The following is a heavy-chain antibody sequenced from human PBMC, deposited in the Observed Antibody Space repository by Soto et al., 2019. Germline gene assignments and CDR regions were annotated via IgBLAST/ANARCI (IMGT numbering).Heavy chain of an antibody. V-gene: IGHV3-23*01. D-gene: IGHD3-22*01. CDR3: ATRGYDSSGYFGYFDY. CDR2: ISGSGGST. Sequence: GGSLRLSCTASGFTFGDYAMSWFRQAPGKGLEWVSAISGSGGSTYYADSVEGRFTISRDNSKNTLYLQMNSLRAEDTAVYYCATRGYDSSGYFGYFDYWGQGTLVTVSS. J-gene: IGHJ4*02. CDR1: GFTFGDYA.